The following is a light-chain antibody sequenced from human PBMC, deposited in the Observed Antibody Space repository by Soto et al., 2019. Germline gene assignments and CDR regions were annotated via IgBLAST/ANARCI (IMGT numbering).Light chain of an antibody. V-gene: IGKV3-15*01. CDR2: NVS. J-gene: IGKJ2*01. Sequence: EIAMTQSPATLSVSPGQRATLSCRASQNVNSNLAWYQQKPGHAPSLLMYNVSTRATGFPARFSGSGSGTEFTLTISSLQSDESAIYYCQQYNTLNTFGQGTKLEIK. CDR3: QQYNTLNT. CDR1: QNVNSN.